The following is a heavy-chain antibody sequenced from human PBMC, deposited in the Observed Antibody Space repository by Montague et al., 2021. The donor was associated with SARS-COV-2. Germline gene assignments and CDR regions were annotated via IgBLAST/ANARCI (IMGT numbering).Heavy chain of an antibody. D-gene: IGHD2-2*01. J-gene: IGHJ4*02. V-gene: IGHV4-39*02. CDR2: LYYSGST. Sequence: SETLSLTCTVSGGSISSSSYYWGWVRQPPGKGLEWIGSLYYSGSTYYXXXLKSRVTISVDTSKNQFSLKLSSVTAADTAVYYCAREIGYCSSTSCYEGYAFDHWGQGTLVTVSS. CDR3: AREIGYCSSTSCYEGYAFDH. CDR1: GGSISSSSYY.